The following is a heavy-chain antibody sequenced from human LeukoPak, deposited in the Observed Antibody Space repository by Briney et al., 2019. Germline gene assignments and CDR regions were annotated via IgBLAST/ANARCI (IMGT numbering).Heavy chain of an antibody. Sequence: SETLSLTCTVSGGSISSYYWSWIRQPPRKGLEWIGCIYYSGGTNYNPSLKSRVIISVDTSKNQFSLKLSSVTAADTAVYYCARHAPTGQLNYFDYWGQGTQVTVSS. V-gene: IGHV4-59*08. CDR2: IYYSGGT. CDR1: GGSISSYY. J-gene: IGHJ4*02. D-gene: IGHD3-9*01. CDR3: ARHAPTGQLNYFDY.